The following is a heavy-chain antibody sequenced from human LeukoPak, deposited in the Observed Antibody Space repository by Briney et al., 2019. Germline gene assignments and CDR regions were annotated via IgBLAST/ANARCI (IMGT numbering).Heavy chain of an antibody. V-gene: IGHV3-21*01. Sequence: GGSLRLSCAASGFTFSSYSMNWVRQAPGKGLEWVSSISSSSSYIYYADSVKGRFTISRDNSKNTLYLQMNSLRAEDTAVYYCAKAMTTVTSDYWGQGTLVTVSS. CDR1: GFTFSSYS. D-gene: IGHD4-17*01. CDR3: AKAMTTVTSDY. CDR2: ISSSSSYI. J-gene: IGHJ4*02.